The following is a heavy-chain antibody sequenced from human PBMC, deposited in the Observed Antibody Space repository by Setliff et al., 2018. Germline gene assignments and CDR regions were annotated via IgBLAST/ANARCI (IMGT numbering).Heavy chain of an antibody. J-gene: IGHJ3*02. CDR2: IYYSGTT. V-gene: IGHV4-31*03. CDR3: ARVRWDRESFDI. Sequence: PSLTCTVSGGSFSSGGYYWNWIRQHPGKGLGWIGYIYYSGTTYSNPTLKSRVTISVDTSKSQFSLNLTSVTAADTAIYYCARVRWDRESFDIWGQGTMVTVSS. D-gene: IGHD1-26*01. CDR1: GGSFSSGGYY.